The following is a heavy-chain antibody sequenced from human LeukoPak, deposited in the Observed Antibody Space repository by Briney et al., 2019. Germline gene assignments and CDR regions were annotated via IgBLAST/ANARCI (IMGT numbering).Heavy chain of an antibody. D-gene: IGHD3-16*01. CDR3: ARFPFTGDLDY. CDR1: SGSISSYY. CDR2: IYYSGST. Sequence: PSETLSLTYTVSSGSISSYYWSWIRQPPGKGLEWIGYIYYSGSTNYNPSLKSRVTISVDTSKNQFSLKLSSVTAADTAVYYCARFPFTGDLDYWGQGTLVTVSS. V-gene: IGHV4-59*01. J-gene: IGHJ4*02.